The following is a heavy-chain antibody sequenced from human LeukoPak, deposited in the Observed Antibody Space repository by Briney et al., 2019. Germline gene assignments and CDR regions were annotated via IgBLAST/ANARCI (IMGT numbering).Heavy chain of an antibody. J-gene: IGHJ5*02. V-gene: IGHV1-2*02. D-gene: IGHD3-9*01. CDR1: GYTFTGYY. Sequence: ASVKVSCKASGYTFTGYYMHWVRQAPGQGLEWMGWINPNSGGTNYAQKFQGRVTMTRDTSISTAYMELSRLRSDDTAVYYCAREEKNLEEDYDILTGYYQSWFDPWGQGTLVTVSS. CDR3: AREEKNLEEDYDILTGYYQSWFDP. CDR2: INPNSGGT.